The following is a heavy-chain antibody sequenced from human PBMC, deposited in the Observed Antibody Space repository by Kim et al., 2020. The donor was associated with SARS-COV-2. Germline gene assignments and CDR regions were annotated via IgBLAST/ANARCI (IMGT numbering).Heavy chain of an antibody. CDR2: IDPYNGNT. D-gene: IGHD2-21*02. CDR3: AKDGGGDNSDWYSFRD. J-gene: IGHJ4*02. Sequence: ASVKVSCKASGYTFTSFGINWVRQAPGQGLEWMGWIDPYNGNTHYVQNLQGRVTMTTDTSTSTAYMDLTSLRSDDTAVYYCAKDGGGDNSDWYSFRDWGQGTLVIVSS. V-gene: IGHV1-18*01. CDR1: GYTFTSFG.